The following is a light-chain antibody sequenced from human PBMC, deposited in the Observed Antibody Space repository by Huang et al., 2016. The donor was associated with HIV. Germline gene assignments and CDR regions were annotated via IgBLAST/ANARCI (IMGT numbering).Light chain of an antibody. J-gene: IGKJ1*01. CDR2: GAS. CDR3: QQYDSSPWT. Sequence: ELVLTQSPGPLSLSLGERATPSCRASRSVSSSYLAWYQQKPGQAPRPLFYGASSRATGIPDRFSGSGSGTDFTLTISRLEPEDFAVYYCQQYDSSPWTFGQGTKVEIK. V-gene: IGKV3-20*01. CDR1: RSVSSSY.